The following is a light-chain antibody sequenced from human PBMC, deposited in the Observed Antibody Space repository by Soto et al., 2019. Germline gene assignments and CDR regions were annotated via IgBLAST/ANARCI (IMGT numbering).Light chain of an antibody. CDR3: QQYNSGPVYT. J-gene: IGKJ2*01. CDR2: GAS. V-gene: IGKV3-15*01. Sequence: EIGRTQSQATLAVSPGERVTLSCRARESVRRNLAWYQQKPGQAPRLLMSGASMRATNIPARFSGSGSETEFTLTISSLQSADFAVYYCQQYNSGPVYTFGQGTKLEIK. CDR1: ESVRRN.